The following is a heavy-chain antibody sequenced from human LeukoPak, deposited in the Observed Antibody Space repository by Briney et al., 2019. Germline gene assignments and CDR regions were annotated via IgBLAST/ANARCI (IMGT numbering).Heavy chain of an antibody. V-gene: IGHV4-59*01. CDR2: IYYSGST. CDR1: GGSISSYY. J-gene: IGHJ5*02. Sequence: PSETLSLTCTVSGGSISSYYWSWIRQPPGKGLEWIGYIYYSGSTNYNPSLKSRVTISVDTSKNQFSLKLSSVTAADTAVYYCAQRGTIFGGLFRFDPWGQGTLVTVSS. CDR3: AQRGTIFGGLFRFDP. D-gene: IGHD3-3*01.